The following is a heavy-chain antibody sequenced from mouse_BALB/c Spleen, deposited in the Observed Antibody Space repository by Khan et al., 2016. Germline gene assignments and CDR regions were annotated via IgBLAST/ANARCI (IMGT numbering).Heavy chain of an antibody. V-gene: IGHV4-1*02. CDR3: ARRGCYCSMDN. D-gene: IGHD2-12*01. J-gene: IGHJ4*01. CDR2: INPDSSKI. Sequence: EVKLLESGGGLVQPGGSLKLSCAASGFDFSRYWMSWVRQAPGKGLEWIGEINPDSSKINYTPSLKDKFIISRDNAKTMLYRQMSKVRSEVTARYYCARRGCYCSMDNWCQGTSVTVAS. CDR1: GFDFSRYW.